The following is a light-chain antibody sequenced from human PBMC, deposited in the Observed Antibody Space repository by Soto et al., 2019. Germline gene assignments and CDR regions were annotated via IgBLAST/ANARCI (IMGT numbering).Light chain of an antibody. Sequence: EIVLTQSPGSRSRSPGRTATLSYRASQSVSNNYLAWYQQKPGQAPRLLIYGASNRATGIPDRFSGSGSGTDFTLTISRLEPEDFAVYYCQQYGSSGTFGQGTKVDIK. CDR1: QSVSNNY. CDR3: QQYGSSGT. J-gene: IGKJ1*01. V-gene: IGKV3-20*01. CDR2: GAS.